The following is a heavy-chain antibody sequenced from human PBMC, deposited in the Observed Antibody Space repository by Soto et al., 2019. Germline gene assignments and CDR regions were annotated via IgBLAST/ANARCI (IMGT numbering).Heavy chain of an antibody. CDR2: IYPGDSDT. J-gene: IGHJ4*02. CDR3: ASPYCSGGSCYGYFAY. CDR1: GYSFTSYW. Sequence: GESLKISCKGSGYSFTSYWIGWVRQMPGKGLEWMGIIYPGDSDTKYSPSFEGQVTISADKSISTAYLQWSSLKASDTAMYYCASPYCSGGSCYGYFAYWGQGSLVTVSS. D-gene: IGHD2-15*01. V-gene: IGHV5-51*01.